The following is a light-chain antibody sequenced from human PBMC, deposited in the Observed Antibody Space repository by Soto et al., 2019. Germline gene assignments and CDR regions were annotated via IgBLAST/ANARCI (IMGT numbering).Light chain of an antibody. V-gene: IGKV3-11*01. CDR2: DAS. J-gene: IGKJ2*01. CDR1: RTVFNF. CDR3: QQRAIWPYT. Sequence: EIALTQSPATLSLSPGERATLSCRANRTVFNFLIWYQQKPGQAPRLLIYDASNRANDIPARFSGTGSGIDFRLTIRSLEPEDFALYFCQQRAIWPYTFGPGTKLEIK.